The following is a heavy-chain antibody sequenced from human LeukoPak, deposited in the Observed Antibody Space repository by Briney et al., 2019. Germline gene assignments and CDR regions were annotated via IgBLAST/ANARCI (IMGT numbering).Heavy chain of an antibody. Sequence: GASVKVSCKASGYTFTGYYMHWVRQAPGQGLEWMGGIIPIFGTANYAQKFQGRVTITADESTSTAYMELSSLRSEDTALYYCAKEDGSGTHGHDAFDIWGQGAMVTVSS. V-gene: IGHV1-69*13. CDR1: GYTFTGYY. J-gene: IGHJ3*02. CDR3: AKEDGSGTHGHDAFDI. CDR2: IIPIFGTA. D-gene: IGHD3-10*01.